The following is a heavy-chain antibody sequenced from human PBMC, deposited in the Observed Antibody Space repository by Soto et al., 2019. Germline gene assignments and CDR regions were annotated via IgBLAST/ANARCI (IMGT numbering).Heavy chain of an antibody. Sequence: ASVKVSCKASGYTFTIYYMHWVRQAPGQGLEWMGIINPSGGSTSYAQKFQGRVTMTRDTSTSTVYMELSSLRSEDTAVYYCASQTYDFWSGQNYYYYYYMDVWGKGTTVTVSS. CDR1: GYTFTIYY. V-gene: IGHV1-46*03. J-gene: IGHJ6*03. CDR2: INPSGGST. D-gene: IGHD3-3*01. CDR3: ASQTYDFWSGQNYYYYYYMDV.